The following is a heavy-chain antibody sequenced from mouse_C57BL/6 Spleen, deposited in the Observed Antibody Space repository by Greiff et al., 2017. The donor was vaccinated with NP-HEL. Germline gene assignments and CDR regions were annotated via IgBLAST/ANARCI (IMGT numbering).Heavy chain of an antibody. J-gene: IGHJ2*01. D-gene: IGHD2-4*01. CDR1: GYTFTSYW. Sequence: QVQLQQPGAELVKPGASVKLSCKASGYTFTSYWMHWVKQRPGQGLEWIGMIHPNSGSTNYNEKFKSKATLTVDKSSSTAYMQLSSLTSEDPAVYYCARSDDDGDYFDYWGQGTTLTVSS. V-gene: IGHV1-64*01. CDR3: ARSDDDGDYFDY. CDR2: IHPNSGST.